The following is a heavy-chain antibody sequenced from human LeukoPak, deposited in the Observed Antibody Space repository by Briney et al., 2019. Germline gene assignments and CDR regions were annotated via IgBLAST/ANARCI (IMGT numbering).Heavy chain of an antibody. CDR1: GFTFSSYG. Sequence: PGGTLRLSCAASGFTFSSYGMSLVRQAPGKGVEWVSTIGGSGGSTYYADSVKGRFTISRDISKNTLYLQMNSLRAEDTAVYYCAKGPKQLLVGSRGYYFDYWGQGTLVTVSS. J-gene: IGHJ4*02. V-gene: IGHV3-23*01. D-gene: IGHD6-13*01. CDR2: IGGSGGST. CDR3: AKGPKQLLVGSRGYYFDY.